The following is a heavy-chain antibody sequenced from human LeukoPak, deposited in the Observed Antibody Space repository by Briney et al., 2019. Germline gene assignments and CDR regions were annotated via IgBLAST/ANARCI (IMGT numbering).Heavy chain of an antibody. V-gene: IGHV4-39*01. Sequence: SETLSLTCTVSGGSISSSSYYWGWIRQPPGKGLEWIGSIYYSGSTYHNPSLKSRVTISVDTSKNQFSLKLSSVTAADTAVYYCARTPYYDYVWGSYRYELYYFDYWGQGTLVTVSS. CDR3: ARTPYYDYVWGSYRYELYYFDY. CDR1: GGSISSSSYY. D-gene: IGHD3-16*02. J-gene: IGHJ4*02. CDR2: IYYSGST.